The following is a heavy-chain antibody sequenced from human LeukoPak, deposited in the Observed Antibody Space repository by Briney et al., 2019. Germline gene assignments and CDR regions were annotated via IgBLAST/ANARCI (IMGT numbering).Heavy chain of an antibody. J-gene: IGHJ4*02. CDR2: INHSGST. CDR3: ARAGQGYCTSASCFLSLDY. Sequence: SETLSLTCTVSGGSISSYYWSWIRQPPGKGLEWIGEINHSGSTNYNPSLKSRVTISVDTSKNQFSLKLSSVTAADTAVYYCARAGQGYCTSASCFLSLDYWGQGTLVTVSS. CDR1: GGSISSYY. V-gene: IGHV4-34*01. D-gene: IGHD2-2*01.